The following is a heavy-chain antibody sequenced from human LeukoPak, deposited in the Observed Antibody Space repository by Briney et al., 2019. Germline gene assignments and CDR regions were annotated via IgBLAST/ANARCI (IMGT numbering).Heavy chain of an antibody. CDR2: ISAYKGNT. Sequence: ASVKVSCKASGYTFTSYGISWVRQAPGQGLEWMGWISAYKGNTNYAQKLQGRVTMTTDTSTSTAYMELRSLRSDDTAVYYCARDLGYSSSWGFDYWGQGTLVTVSS. V-gene: IGHV1-18*01. D-gene: IGHD6-13*01. CDR3: ARDLGYSSSWGFDY. J-gene: IGHJ4*02. CDR1: GYTFTSYG.